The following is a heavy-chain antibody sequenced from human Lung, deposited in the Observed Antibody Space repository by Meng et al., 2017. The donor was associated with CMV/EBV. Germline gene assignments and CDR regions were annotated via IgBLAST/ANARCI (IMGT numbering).Heavy chain of an antibody. CDR1: GLTFSAYY. D-gene: IGHD5-18*01. J-gene: IGHJ4*02. Sequence: GGSLRLSCVASGLTFSAYYMTWMRQAPGKGPQCVSYISGGGDIIKYADSVKGRFTISRDNANNSLYLQMNSLRAEDTAVYYCATDPRLLDYWGQGTLVTVSS. CDR2: ISGGGDII. CDR3: ATDPRLLDY. V-gene: IGHV3-11*01.